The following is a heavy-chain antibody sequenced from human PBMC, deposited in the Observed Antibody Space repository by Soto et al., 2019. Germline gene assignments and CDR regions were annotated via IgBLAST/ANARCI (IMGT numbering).Heavy chain of an antibody. D-gene: IGHD2-2*02. Sequence: QVQLVQSGAEVKKPGSSVKVSCKASGGTFSSYAISWVRQAPGQGLEWMGGIIPIFGTANYAQKFQGRVTITADEPTSTAYMELSSLRSEDTAVYYCAVVDCSSTSCYKGYYYYGMDVWGQGTTVTVSS. V-gene: IGHV1-69*01. J-gene: IGHJ6*02. CDR3: AVVDCSSTSCYKGYYYYGMDV. CDR1: GGTFSSYA. CDR2: IIPIFGTA.